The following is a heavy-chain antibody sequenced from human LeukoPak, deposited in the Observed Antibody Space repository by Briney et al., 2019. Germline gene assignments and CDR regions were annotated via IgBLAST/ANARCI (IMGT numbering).Heavy chain of an antibody. D-gene: IGHD1-7*01. CDR2: ISNDGSNK. J-gene: IGHJ4*02. CDR1: GFTFSSYS. Sequence: QTGGSLRLSCAASGFTFSSYSMNWVRQAPGKGLEWVAVISNDGSNKYYADSVKGRFTISRDNSKNTLYLQMNSLRAEDTAVYYCAKDKLHGLPGYWGQGTLVTVSS. CDR3: AKDKLHGLPGY. V-gene: IGHV3-30*18.